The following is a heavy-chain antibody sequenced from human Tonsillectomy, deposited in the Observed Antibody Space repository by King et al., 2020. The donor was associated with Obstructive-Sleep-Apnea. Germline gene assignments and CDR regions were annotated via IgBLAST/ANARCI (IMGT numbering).Heavy chain of an antibody. CDR2: IYHSGST. J-gene: IGHJ2*01. V-gene: IGHV4-30-2*01. Sequence: LQLQESGSGLVKPSQTLSLTCAVSGGSISSGGYSWSWIRQPPGKGLEWIGYIYHSGSTYYTPSLKSRVTISVDRSKNQFSLKLSSVTAADTAVYYCARGRGYDSRDWYFDLWGSGTLVTVSS. CDR3: ARGRGYDSRDWYFDL. CDR1: GGSISSGGYS. D-gene: IGHD5-12*01.